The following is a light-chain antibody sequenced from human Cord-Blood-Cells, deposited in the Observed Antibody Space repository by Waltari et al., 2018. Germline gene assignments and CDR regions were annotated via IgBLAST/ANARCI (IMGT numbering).Light chain of an antibody. V-gene: IGKV1-33*01. CDR1: QDISNY. Sequence: DIPMTQSPSSLSASVGESVTITCQASQDISNYLNWYQQKPGKAPKLLIYDASNLETGVPSRCSGSGSGTDFTFTISSLQPEDIATYYCQQYDNLPFTFGPGTKVDIK. CDR2: DAS. J-gene: IGKJ3*01. CDR3: QQYDNLPFT.